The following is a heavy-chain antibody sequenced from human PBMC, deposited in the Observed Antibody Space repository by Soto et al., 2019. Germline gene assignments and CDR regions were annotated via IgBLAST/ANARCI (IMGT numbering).Heavy chain of an antibody. D-gene: IGHD6-19*01. CDR1: GGTFSSYA. V-gene: IGHV1-69*13. J-gene: IGHJ4*02. CDR3: ARVDSSGWYRFPLDY. Sequence: GASVKVSCKASGGTFSSYAISWVRQAPGQGLEWMGGIIPIFGTANYAQKFQGRVTITADESTSTAYMELSSLRSEDTAVYYCARVDSSGWYRFPLDYWGQGTLVTVSS. CDR2: IIPIFGTA.